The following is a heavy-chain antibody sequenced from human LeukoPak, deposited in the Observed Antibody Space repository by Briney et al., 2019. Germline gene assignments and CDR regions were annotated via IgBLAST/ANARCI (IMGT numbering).Heavy chain of an antibody. J-gene: IGHJ4*02. CDR1: GGSISSYY. D-gene: IGHD6-19*01. CDR2: IYYSGST. CDR3: ASNPGGWYGLFDY. V-gene: IGHV4-59*01. Sequence: SETLSLTCTVSGGSISSYYWSWIRQPPGKGLEWIGYIYYSGSTNYNPSLKSRVTISVDTSKNQFSLKLNSVTAADTAVYYCASNPGGWYGLFDYWGQGTLVTVSS.